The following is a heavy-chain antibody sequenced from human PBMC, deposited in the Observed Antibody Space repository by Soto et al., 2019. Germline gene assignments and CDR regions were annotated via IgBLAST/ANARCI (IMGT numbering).Heavy chain of an antibody. Sequence: QVQLVQSGTEVKTPGSSVKVSCKASGGSFSKFAINWVRQAPGQGLEWMGGIIPTLGTTDYAHKFQGRVTITADEARRTAYMELSGLRSEETAVYYCARDDATHCGDDCYRYFYYGMDVWGQGTTVTVSS. D-gene: IGHD2-21*02. CDR3: ARDDATHCGDDCYRYFYYGMDV. J-gene: IGHJ6*02. CDR2: IIPTLGTT. CDR1: GGSFSKFA. V-gene: IGHV1-69*01.